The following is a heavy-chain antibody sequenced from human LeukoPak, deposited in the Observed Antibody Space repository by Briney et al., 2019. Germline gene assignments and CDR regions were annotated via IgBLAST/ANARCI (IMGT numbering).Heavy chain of an antibody. CDR2: IYHSGST. J-gene: IGHJ4*02. D-gene: IGHD6-13*01. CDR1: GGSISSGGYS. V-gene: IGHV4-30-2*01. Sequence: PSETLSLACAVSGGSISSGGYSWSWIRQPPGKGLEWIGYIYHSGSTYYNPSLKSRVTISVDTSKNQFSLKLSSVTAADTAVYYCARDQAGIAAAGFDYWGQGTLVTVSS. CDR3: ARDQAGIAAAGFDY.